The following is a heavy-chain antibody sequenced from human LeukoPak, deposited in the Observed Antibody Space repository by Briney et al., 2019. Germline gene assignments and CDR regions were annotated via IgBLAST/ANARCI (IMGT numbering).Heavy chain of an antibody. J-gene: IGHJ4*02. D-gene: IGHD1-14*01. CDR3: ARELGSGSDY. CDR1: GFTFNSYA. Sequence: GGSLRLSCEASGFTFNSYAMHWVRQAPGKGLEWVAVISYDGSNKYYADSVKGRFTISRDNSKNTLYLQMNSLRAEDTAVYYCARELGSGSDYWGQGTLVTVSS. V-gene: IGHV3-30*01. CDR2: ISYDGSNK.